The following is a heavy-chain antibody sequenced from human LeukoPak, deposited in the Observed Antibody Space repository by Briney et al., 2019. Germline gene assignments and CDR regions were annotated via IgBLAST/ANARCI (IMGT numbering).Heavy chain of an antibody. D-gene: IGHD3-9*01. CDR1: GYTFTGYY. CDR2: INPNSGGT. Sequence: ASVKVSCKASGYTFTGYYMHWVRQAPGQGLEWMGWINPNSGGTNYAQKFQGRVTITADESTSTAYMELSSLRSEDTAAYYCARLRARGVLRYFDWDLLNDYWGQGTLVTVSS. CDR3: ARLRARGVLRYFDWDLLNDY. J-gene: IGHJ4*02. V-gene: IGHV1-2*02.